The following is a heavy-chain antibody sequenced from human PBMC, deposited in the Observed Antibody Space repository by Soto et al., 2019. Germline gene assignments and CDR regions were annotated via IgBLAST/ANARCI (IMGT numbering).Heavy chain of an antibody. CDR1: GSPFSTYG. J-gene: IGHJ4*02. D-gene: IGHD3-3*02. CDR3: ARDESAGSSIRY. CDR2: ISNGGNYI. V-gene: IGHV3-21*01. Sequence: EVPVVESGGGLVEPGGSLRLSCTASGSPFSTYGMNWVRQAPGKGLEWVSSISNGGNYIYYADSVQGRFTISRDNAKNSLYLQMNSLRAEDTAVYFCARDESAGSSIRYWGQGTLVIVSS.